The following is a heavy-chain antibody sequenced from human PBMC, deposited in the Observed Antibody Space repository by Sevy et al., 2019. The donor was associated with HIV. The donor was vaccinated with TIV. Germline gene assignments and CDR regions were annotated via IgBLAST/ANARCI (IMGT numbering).Heavy chain of an antibody. V-gene: IGHV4-59*01. J-gene: IGHJ4*02. CDR2: IYYTGSS. D-gene: IGHD2-2*01. CDR1: GVSISPYY. CDR3: ARGGPIQHQLDYFDS. Sequence: SETLSLTCTVSGVSISPYYWTWVRQPPGKGLEWIGYIYYTGSSDHNSSLKSRVTTSADTSKNQFSLRLSSVTAADTAICYCARGGPIQHQLDYFDSWGQGTLVTVSS.